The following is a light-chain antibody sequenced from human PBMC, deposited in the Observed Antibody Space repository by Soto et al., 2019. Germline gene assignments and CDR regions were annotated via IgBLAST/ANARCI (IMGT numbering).Light chain of an antibody. CDR3: ASYTSTSTRV. CDR1: SSDVGRYDF. V-gene: IGLV2-14*01. Sequence: QSALTQPASVSGSPGQSITISCTGTSSDVGRYDFVSWYQQHPGQAPKLMIYEVIYRPSGVSNRFSGSKSGNTASLIISGLLAEDEADYYCASYTSTSTRVFGPGTKVTVL. J-gene: IGLJ1*01. CDR2: EVI.